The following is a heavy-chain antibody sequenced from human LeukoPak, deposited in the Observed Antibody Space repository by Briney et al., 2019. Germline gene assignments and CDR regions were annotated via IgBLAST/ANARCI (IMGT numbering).Heavy chain of an antibody. Sequence: GGSLRLSCAASGFTFSNYAMSWVRQAPGKGLECVSVISDSGGSTDYADSVKGRFTISRDNSKNTLYLQMNSLRAEDTAVYYCAKHIAARPGYFDYWGQGTLVTVSS. J-gene: IGHJ4*02. V-gene: IGHV3-23*01. CDR2: ISDSGGST. D-gene: IGHD6-6*01. CDR1: GFTFSNYA. CDR3: AKHIAARPGYFDY.